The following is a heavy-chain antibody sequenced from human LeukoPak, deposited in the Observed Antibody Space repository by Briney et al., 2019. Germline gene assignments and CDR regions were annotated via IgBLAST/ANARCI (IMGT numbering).Heavy chain of an antibody. V-gene: IGHV1-69*05. CDR3: ARGGPLGYYFDY. CDR1: GCTFSSYA. Sequence: ASVKVSFKASGCTFSSYAISWVRQAPGQGLEWMGRIIPIFGTANYAQKFQGRVTITTDESTSTAYMELSSLRSEDTAVYYCARGGPLGYYFDYGGQGTLVTVSS. D-gene: IGHD7-27*01. CDR2: IIPIFGTA. J-gene: IGHJ4*02.